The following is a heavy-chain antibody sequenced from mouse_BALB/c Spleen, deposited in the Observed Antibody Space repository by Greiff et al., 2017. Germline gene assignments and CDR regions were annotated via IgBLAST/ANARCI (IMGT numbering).Heavy chain of an antibody. CDR2: IRNKANGYTT. Sequence: EVHLVESGGGLVQPGGSLRLSCATSGFTFTDYYMSWVRQPPGKALEWLGFIRNKANGYTTEYSASVKGRFTISRDNSQSILYLQMNTLRAEDSATYYCARDGGPTGTYFDVWGAGTTVTVSS. J-gene: IGHJ1*01. CDR1: GFTFTDYY. D-gene: IGHD4-1*02. V-gene: IGHV7-3*02. CDR3: ARDGGPTGTYFDV.